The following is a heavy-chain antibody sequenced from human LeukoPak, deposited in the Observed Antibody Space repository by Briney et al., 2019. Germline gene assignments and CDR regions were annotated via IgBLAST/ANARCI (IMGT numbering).Heavy chain of an antibody. J-gene: IGHJ3*02. V-gene: IGHV4-30-2*01. CDR3: ARDRGGSGTPDAFDI. CDR2: IYHSGSP. D-gene: IGHD3-10*01. Sequence: SETLSLTCTVSGGSISSGGYYWTWIRQPPGKGLEWIGYIYHSGSPYYNPSLKSRVTISVDRSKNQFSLKLSSVTAADTAVYYCARDRGGSGTPDAFDIWGQGTMVTVSS. CDR1: GGSISSGGYY.